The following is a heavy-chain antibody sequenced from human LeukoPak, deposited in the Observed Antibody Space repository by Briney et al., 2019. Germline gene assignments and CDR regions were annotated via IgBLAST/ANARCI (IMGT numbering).Heavy chain of an antibody. J-gene: IGHJ4*02. D-gene: IGHD2-2*02. CDR1: GFTFSSYV. Sequence: GGSLRLSCAASGFTFSSYVMSWVRQAPGKGLEWVSAISGSGGSTYYADSVKGRFTISRDNSKNTLYLQMNSLRAEDTAVYYCAKDQPVGYCSSTSCYIDYWGQGTLVTVSS. CDR3: AKDQPVGYCSSTSCYIDY. V-gene: IGHV3-23*01. CDR2: ISGSGGST.